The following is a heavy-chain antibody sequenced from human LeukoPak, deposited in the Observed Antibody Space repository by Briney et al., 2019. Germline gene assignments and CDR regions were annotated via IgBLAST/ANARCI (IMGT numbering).Heavy chain of an antibody. CDR3: ARAEAYCSSTSCYTIWFDP. V-gene: IGHV4-4*07. D-gene: IGHD2-2*02. J-gene: IGHJ5*02. Sequence: SETLSLTCTVSGGSISSYYWSWIRQPAGKGLEWIGRIYTSGSTNYNPSLKSRVTMSVDTSKNQFSLKLSSVTAADTAVYYCARAEAYCSSTSCYTIWFDPWGQGTLVTVSS. CDR1: GGSISSYY. CDR2: IYTSGST.